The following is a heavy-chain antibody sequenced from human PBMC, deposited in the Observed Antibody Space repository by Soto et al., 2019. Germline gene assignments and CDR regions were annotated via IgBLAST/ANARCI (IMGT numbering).Heavy chain of an antibody. V-gene: IGHV3-73*01. Sequence: GGSLRLSCAASGFTFSGSAMHWVRQASGKGLEWVGRIRSKANSYATAYAASVKGRFTISRDDSKNTAYLQMNSLKTEDTAVYYCTTVVVAACYWGQGTLVTVSS. CDR3: TTVVVAACY. CDR2: IRSKANSYAT. CDR1: GFTFSGSA. J-gene: IGHJ4*02. D-gene: IGHD2-15*01.